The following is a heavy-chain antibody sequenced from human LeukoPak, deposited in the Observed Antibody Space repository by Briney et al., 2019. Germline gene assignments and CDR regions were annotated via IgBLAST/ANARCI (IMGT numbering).Heavy chain of an antibody. Sequence: ASVKVSCKASGYTFTSYGISWVRQAPGQGLEWMGWISAYNGNTNYAQKLQGRVTITTDTSTSTAYMELRSLRSDDTAVYCCARFRSSSLPRYYFDYWGQGTLITVSS. D-gene: IGHD6-6*01. CDR1: GYTFTSYG. CDR3: ARFRSSSLPRYYFDY. J-gene: IGHJ4*02. V-gene: IGHV1-18*01. CDR2: ISAYNGNT.